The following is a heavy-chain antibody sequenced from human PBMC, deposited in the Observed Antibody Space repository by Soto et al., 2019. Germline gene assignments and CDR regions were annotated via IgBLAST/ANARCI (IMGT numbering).Heavy chain of an antibody. V-gene: IGHV1-69*13. CDR1: GGTFSSYA. J-gene: IGHJ4*02. D-gene: IGHD2-2*01. CDR3: ARSKNIVVVPGSTELTH. CDR2: IIPIFGTA. Sequence: SVKVSCKASGGTFSSYAISWVRQAPGQGLEWMGGIIPIFGTANYAQKFQGRVTITADESTSTAYMELSSLRSEDTAVYYCARSKNIVVVPGSTELTHWGQGTLVTVSS.